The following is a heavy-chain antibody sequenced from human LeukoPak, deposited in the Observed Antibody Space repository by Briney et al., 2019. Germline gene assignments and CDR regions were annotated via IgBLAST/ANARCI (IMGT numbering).Heavy chain of an antibody. D-gene: IGHD6-6*01. CDR3: ARVLPTIAARLLDY. CDR1: GFTFSSYE. CDR2: FSSSGIPI. J-gene: IGHJ4*02. V-gene: IGHV3-48*03. Sequence: PGGSLRLSCAASGFTFSSYEMTWVRQAPGKGLEWVSYFSSSGIPINYAASVKGRLPISRDNGKNPLYLQMNSLRVEDTAVYYCARVLPTIAARLLDYWGQGTLVTVSS.